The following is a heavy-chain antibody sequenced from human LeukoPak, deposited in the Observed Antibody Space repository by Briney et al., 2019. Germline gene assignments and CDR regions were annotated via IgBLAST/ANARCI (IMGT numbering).Heavy chain of an antibody. CDR1: GFTFSSYA. CDR3: AKDLGYSSSWYMGDAFDI. J-gene: IGHJ3*02. CDR2: ISGSGGST. D-gene: IGHD6-13*01. V-gene: IGHV3-23*01. Sequence: GGSLRLSCAASGFTFSSYAMSWVRQASGKGLEWVSAISGSGGSTYYADSVKGRFTISRDNSKNTLYLQMNSLRAEDTAVYYCAKDLGYSSSWYMGDAFDIWGQGTMVTVSS.